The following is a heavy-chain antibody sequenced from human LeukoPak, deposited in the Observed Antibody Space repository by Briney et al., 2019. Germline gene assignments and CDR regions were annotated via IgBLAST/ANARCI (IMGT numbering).Heavy chain of an antibody. Sequence: ASVKVSCKASGYTFTSYDINWVRQATGQGLEWMGWMNPNSGNTGYAQKFQGRVTITRNTSISTAYMELSSLRSEDTAVYYCARSYYGLGSPPFDYWGQGTLVTVSS. CDR3: ARSYYGLGSPPFDY. CDR2: MNPNSGNT. CDR1: GYTFTSYD. V-gene: IGHV1-8*03. D-gene: IGHD3-10*01. J-gene: IGHJ4*02.